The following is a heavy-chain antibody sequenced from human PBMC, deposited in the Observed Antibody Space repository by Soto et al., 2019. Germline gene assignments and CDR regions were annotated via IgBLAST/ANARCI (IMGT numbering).Heavy chain of an antibody. Sequence: QVQLVQSGAEGKKPGSSVKVSCKASGGTFSSYAISWVRQAPGQGLEWMGGIIPIFGTANYAQKFQGRVTITADESTSTAYMELRSLRSEDTAVYYCARARRDGYKLPVFDYWGQGTLVTVSS. CDR1: GGTFSSYA. D-gene: IGHD5-12*01. CDR3: ARARRDGYKLPVFDY. V-gene: IGHV1-69*01. CDR2: IIPIFGTA. J-gene: IGHJ4*02.